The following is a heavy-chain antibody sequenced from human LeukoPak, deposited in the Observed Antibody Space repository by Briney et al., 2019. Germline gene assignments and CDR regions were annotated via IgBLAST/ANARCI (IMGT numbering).Heavy chain of an antibody. CDR3: AKRRGLELLYYYYMDV. V-gene: IGHV3-23*01. D-gene: IGHD1-7*01. J-gene: IGHJ6*03. CDR1: GFTFSSYA. CDR2: ISGSGGST. Sequence: GGSLRLSCAASGFTFSSYAMSWVRQAPGKGLEWVSAISGSGGSTYYADSVKGRFTISRDNSKNTLFLQMNSLRTEDTAVYYCAKRRGLELLYYYYMDVWGKGTTVTVSS.